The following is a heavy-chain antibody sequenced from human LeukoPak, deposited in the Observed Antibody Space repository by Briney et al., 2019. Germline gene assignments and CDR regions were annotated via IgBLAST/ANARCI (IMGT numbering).Heavy chain of an antibody. D-gene: IGHD5-24*01. CDR3: ARDPGITRYALDY. CDR2: ISSSSSYI. CDR1: GFTFSSYS. V-gene: IGHV3-21*01. Sequence: GGSLRLSCAASGFTFSSYSMNWVRQAPGKGLEWVSSISSSSSYIYYADSVKGRFTISRDNAKNPLYLQMNSLRAEDTAVYYCARDPGITRYALDYWGQGTLVTVSS. J-gene: IGHJ4*02.